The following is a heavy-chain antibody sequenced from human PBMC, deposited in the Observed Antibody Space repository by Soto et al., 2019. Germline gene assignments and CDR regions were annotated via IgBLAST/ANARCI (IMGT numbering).Heavy chain of an antibody. CDR2: INSDGSST. CDR3: AKDVQWLVPYYYYYGMDV. CDR1: GFTFSSYW. D-gene: IGHD6-19*01. J-gene: IGHJ6*02. Sequence: EVQLVESGGGLVQPGGSLRLSCAASGFTFSSYWMHWVRQAPGKGLVWVSRINSDGSSTSYADSVKGRFTISRDNSKNTLYLQMNSLRAEDTAVYYCAKDVQWLVPYYYYYGMDVWGQGTTVTVSS. V-gene: IGHV3-74*01.